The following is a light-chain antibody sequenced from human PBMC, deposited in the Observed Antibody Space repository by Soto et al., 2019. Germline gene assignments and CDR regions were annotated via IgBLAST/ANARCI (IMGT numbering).Light chain of an antibody. V-gene: IGKV3-15*01. CDR1: PSVSSN. CDR3: QQYNNWLT. J-gene: IGKJ4*01. CDR2: GAS. Sequence: EIVMTQSPATLSVSPGERATLSCRASPSVSSNLAWYQQKPGQAPRLLIYGASSRATGIPARFSGSGSGTEFTLTISILQSEYVAVYYCQQYNNWLTFGGGTKVEIK.